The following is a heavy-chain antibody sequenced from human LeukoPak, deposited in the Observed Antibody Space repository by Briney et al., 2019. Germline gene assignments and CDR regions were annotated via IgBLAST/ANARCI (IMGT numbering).Heavy chain of an antibody. Sequence: SSETLSLTCAVYGGSFSGYYWSWIRQPPGKGLEWIGEINHSGSTNYNPSLKSRVTISVDTSKNQFSLKLSSVTAADTAVYYCARGWGVYCSSTSCYTRYFDYWGQGTLVTVSS. D-gene: IGHD2-2*02. V-gene: IGHV4-34*01. J-gene: IGHJ4*02. CDR1: GGSFSGYY. CDR3: ARGWGVYCSSTSCYTRYFDY. CDR2: INHSGST.